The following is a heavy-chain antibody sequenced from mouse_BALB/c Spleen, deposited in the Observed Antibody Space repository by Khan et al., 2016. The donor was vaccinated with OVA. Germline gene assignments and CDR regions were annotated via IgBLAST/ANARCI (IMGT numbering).Heavy chain of an antibody. D-gene: IGHD2-14*01. CDR3: ARRTTGYALDY. Sequence: VQLVESGAELARPGASVKMSCKASGYTFTSNTMHWVKQRPGQGLEWIGYINPRSGYTDYTQRFKDKATLTVDKSSSTAYMQLSSLTSEDSAVYYCARRTTGYALDYWGLGTSVTVSS. J-gene: IGHJ4*01. CDR2: INPRSGYT. CDR1: GYTFTSNT. V-gene: IGHV1-4*01.